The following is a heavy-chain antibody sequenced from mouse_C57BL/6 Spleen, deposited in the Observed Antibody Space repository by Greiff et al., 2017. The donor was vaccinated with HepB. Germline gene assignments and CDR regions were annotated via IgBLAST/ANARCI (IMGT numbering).Heavy chain of an antibody. D-gene: IGHD5-5*01. V-gene: IGHV1-42*01. Sequence: EVKLQESGPELVKPGASVKISCKASGYSFTGYYMNWVKQSPEKSLEWIGEINPSTGGTTYNQKFKAKATLTVDKSSSTAYMQLKSLTSEDSAVYYCARRGLPRYFDVWGTGTTVTVSS. J-gene: IGHJ1*03. CDR1: GYSFTGYY. CDR3: ARRGLPRYFDV. CDR2: INPSTGGT.